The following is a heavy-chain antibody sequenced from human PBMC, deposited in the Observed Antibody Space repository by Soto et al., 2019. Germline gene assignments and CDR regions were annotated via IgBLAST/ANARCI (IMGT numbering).Heavy chain of an antibody. J-gene: IGHJ4*02. V-gene: IGHV1-2*04. Sequence: ASVKVSCKASGYTFTGYYMHWVRQAPGQGLEWMGWINPNSGGTNYAQKFQGWVTMTRDTSISTAYMELSRLRSDDTAVYYCARGSITIFGVVIPSFDYWGQGTLVTVS. CDR3: ARGSITIFGVVIPSFDY. CDR1: GYTFTGYY. D-gene: IGHD3-3*01. CDR2: INPNSGGT.